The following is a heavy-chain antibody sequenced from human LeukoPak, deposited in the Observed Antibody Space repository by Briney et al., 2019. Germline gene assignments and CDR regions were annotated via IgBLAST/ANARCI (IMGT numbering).Heavy chain of an antibody. V-gene: IGHV4-34*01. CDR2: INHSGST. CDR1: GGSFSGYY. Sequence: SETLSLTCAVYGGSFSGYYWSWIRQPPGKGLEWIGEINHSGSTNYNPSLKSRVTISVDTSKNQFSLKLSSVTAADTAVYYCARGDIDLWSGFSGGYYYYGMDVWGQGTTVTVSS. D-gene: IGHD3-3*01. J-gene: IGHJ6*02. CDR3: ARGDIDLWSGFSGGYYYYGMDV.